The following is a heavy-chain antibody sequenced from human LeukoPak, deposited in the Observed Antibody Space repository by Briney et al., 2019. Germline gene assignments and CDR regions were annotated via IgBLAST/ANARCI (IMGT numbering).Heavy chain of an antibody. CDR1: GFTFSSYA. CDR3: AKGSNNYPDNFDY. V-gene: IGHV3-23*01. J-gene: IGHJ4*02. D-gene: IGHD1-1*01. CDR2: ISGSGGST. Sequence: GGSLRLSCAASGFTFSSYAMSWVRQASGKGLEWVSGISGSGGSTYYAESVKGRCTISRDNSKKTLFLQMNSLRAEDTAVYYCAKGSNNYPDNFDYWGQGTLVTVSS.